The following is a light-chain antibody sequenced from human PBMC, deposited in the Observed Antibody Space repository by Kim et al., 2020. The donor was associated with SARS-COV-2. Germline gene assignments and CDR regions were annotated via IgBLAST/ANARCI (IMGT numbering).Light chain of an antibody. J-gene: IGLJ3*02. CDR2: LNSDGSH. Sequence: PVTLTCTRSSRQSSYAIAWHQQQPEKGPRYLMKLNSDGSHTKGDGIPVRFSGSSSGAERYLTFSSLQSEDEADYYCQTWGTGTWVFGGGTKVTVL. V-gene: IGLV4-69*01. CDR3: QTWGTGTWV. CDR1: SRQSSYA.